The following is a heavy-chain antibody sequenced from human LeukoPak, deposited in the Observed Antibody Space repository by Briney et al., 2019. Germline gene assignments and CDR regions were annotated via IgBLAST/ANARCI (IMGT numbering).Heavy chain of an antibody. Sequence: SVKVSCKASGGTFSSYAISWVRQAPGQGLEWMGRIIPILGIANYAQKFQGRVTITADKSTSTAYMELSSLRSEDTAVYYCAREPTAAGRFDYWGQGTLVTVSS. V-gene: IGHV1-69*04. CDR3: AREPTAAGRFDY. CDR2: IIPILGIA. J-gene: IGHJ4*02. CDR1: GGTFSSYA. D-gene: IGHD6-13*01.